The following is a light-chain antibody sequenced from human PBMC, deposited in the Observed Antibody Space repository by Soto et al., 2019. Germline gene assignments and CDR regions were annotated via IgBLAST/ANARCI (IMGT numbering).Light chain of an antibody. CDR1: HSVNSNY. CDR2: GAS. CDR3: QQYGSSFRYT. Sequence: EIVLTQSPGTLSLSPGERATRSCRASHSVNSNYVTWYQQKPGQAPRLLIYGASSRATGIPDRFSGSGSGTDFTLTISRLEPEDFAVYYCQQYGSSFRYTFGQGTKLEIK. V-gene: IGKV3-20*01. J-gene: IGKJ2*01.